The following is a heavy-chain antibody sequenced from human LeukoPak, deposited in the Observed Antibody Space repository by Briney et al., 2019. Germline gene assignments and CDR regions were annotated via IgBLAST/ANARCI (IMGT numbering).Heavy chain of an antibody. CDR3: ARGPGTRNNWFDP. J-gene: IGHJ5*02. V-gene: IGHV1-69*13. Sequence: SVKVSCKASGYTFTSYGISWVRQAPGQGLEWMGGIIPIFGTADYAQKFQGRVTITADESTSTAYMELSSLRSEDTAVYYCARGPGTRNNWFDPWGQGTLVTVSS. CDR1: GYTFTSYG. CDR2: IIPIFGTA.